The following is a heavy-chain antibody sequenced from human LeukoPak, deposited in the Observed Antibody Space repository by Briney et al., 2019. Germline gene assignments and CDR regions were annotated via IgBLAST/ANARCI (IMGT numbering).Heavy chain of an antibody. CDR3: ARSSSNYFNWFDP. CDR1: GYSFTDYW. J-gene: IGHJ5*02. D-gene: IGHD6-13*01. V-gene: IGHV5-51*01. Sequence: GESLKISRKGSGYSFTDYWIGWVRQMPGKGLEWMGIMHPGDSDTRYSPSFQGQVTISADKSISTAYLQWSSLRASDTAMYYCARSSSNYFNWFDPWGQGTLVTVSS. CDR2: MHPGDSDT.